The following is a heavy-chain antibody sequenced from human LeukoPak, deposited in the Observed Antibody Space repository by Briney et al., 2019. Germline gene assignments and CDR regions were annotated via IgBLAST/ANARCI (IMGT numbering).Heavy chain of an antibody. J-gene: IGHJ6*03. CDR2: INHSGST. Sequence: PSETLSLTCAVYGGSFSGYYWSWIRQPPGKGLEWIGEINHSGSTNYNPSLKSRVTISVDTSKNQFSLKLSSVTAADTAVYYCARHKSLTVRGKGFYYMDVWGKGTTVTISS. D-gene: IGHD3-10*01. CDR1: GGSFSGYY. V-gene: IGHV4-34*01. CDR3: ARHKSLTVRGKGFYYMDV.